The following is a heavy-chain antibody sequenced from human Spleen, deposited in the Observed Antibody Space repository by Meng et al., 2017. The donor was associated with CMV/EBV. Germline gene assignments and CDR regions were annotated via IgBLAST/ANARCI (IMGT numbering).Heavy chain of an antibody. CDR3: ARSLLGGYAFDI. Sequence: SCAVSGGTISTTNWWSWVRQPPGKGLEWIGEIYHSGSTNYNPSLKSRVTISVDKSKNQFSLKLCPVTAADTAVYYCARSLLGGYAFDIWGQGTMVTVSS. V-gene: IGHV4-4*02. CDR1: GGTISTTNW. J-gene: IGHJ3*02. CDR2: IYHSGST. D-gene: IGHD2-21*02.